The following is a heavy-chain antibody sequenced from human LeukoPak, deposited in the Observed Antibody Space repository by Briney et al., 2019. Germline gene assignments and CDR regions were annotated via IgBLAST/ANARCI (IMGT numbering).Heavy chain of an antibody. D-gene: IGHD4-23*01. CDR1: GYSFTNYA. J-gene: IGHJ4*02. Sequence: ASVKVSCKASGYSFTNYAFSWVRQAPGQGLEWMGWMNPNSGNTGYAQKFQGRVTMTRNTSISTAYMELSSLRSEDTAVYYCARGGVYGGNLDYWGQGTLVTVSS. CDR2: MNPNSGNT. CDR3: ARGGVYGGNLDY. V-gene: IGHV1-8*02.